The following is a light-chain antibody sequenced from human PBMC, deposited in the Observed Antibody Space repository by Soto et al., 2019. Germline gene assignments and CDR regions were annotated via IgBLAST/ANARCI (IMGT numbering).Light chain of an antibody. J-gene: IGKJ4*01. CDR1: QSIDSD. Sequence: MTQSPANVSVFPGERATLSCRASQSIDSDLAWYQQKPGNAPKSLIYAASSLQTGVPSRFSGSESGTDFTLTISNLQPEDSATYYCQQYNIYPLTFGGGTKVEIK. CDR2: AAS. V-gene: IGKV1D-16*01. CDR3: QQYNIYPLT.